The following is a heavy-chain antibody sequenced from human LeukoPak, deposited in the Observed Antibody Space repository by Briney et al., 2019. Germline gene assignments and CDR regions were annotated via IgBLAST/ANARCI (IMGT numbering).Heavy chain of an antibody. Sequence: SETLSLTCAVYGGSFSGYYWSWIRQPPGKGLEWIGEINHSGSTNYNPSLKSRVTISVDTSKNQFSLKLSFVTAADTAVYYCARHRYSSGWYLYYFDYWGQGTLVTVSS. CDR1: GGSFSGYY. V-gene: IGHV4-34*01. J-gene: IGHJ4*02. CDR3: ARHRYSSGWYLYYFDY. D-gene: IGHD6-19*01. CDR2: INHSGST.